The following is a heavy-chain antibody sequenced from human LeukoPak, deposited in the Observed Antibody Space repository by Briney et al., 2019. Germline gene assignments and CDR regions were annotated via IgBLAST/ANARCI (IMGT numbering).Heavy chain of an antibody. CDR3: AKDGGFGVRYYFDY. Sequence: TGGSLRLSCAASGFTFSSYGMHWVRQAPGKGLEWVAFIRYDGSNKYYADSVKGRFTISRDNSKNTLYLQMNSLRAEDTAVYYCAKDGGFGVRYYFDYWGQGTLVTVSS. CDR2: IRYDGSNK. V-gene: IGHV3-30*02. J-gene: IGHJ4*02. CDR1: GFTFSSYG. D-gene: IGHD3-10*01.